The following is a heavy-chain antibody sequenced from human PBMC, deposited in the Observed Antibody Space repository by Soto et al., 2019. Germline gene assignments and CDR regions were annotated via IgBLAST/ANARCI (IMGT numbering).Heavy chain of an antibody. CDR3: AREWQWLGYYYGMDV. CDR2: INHSGST. CDR1: GGSFSGYY. V-gene: IGHV4-34*01. D-gene: IGHD6-19*01. Sequence: PSETLSLTCAVYGGSFSGYYWSWIRQPPGKGLEWIGEINHSGSTNYNPSLKSRVTISVDTSKNHFSLKLSSVTAADTAVYYCAREWQWLGYYYGMDVWGQGTTVTVSS. J-gene: IGHJ6*02.